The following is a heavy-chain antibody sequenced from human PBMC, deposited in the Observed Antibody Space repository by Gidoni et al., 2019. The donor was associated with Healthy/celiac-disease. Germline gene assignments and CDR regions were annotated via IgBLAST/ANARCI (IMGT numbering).Heavy chain of an antibody. J-gene: IGHJ6*03. CDR3: AKAVAGTEGYYYYMDV. Sequence: EVQLVESGGGLVQPGRSLRLSCAASGFTFDDYAMHWVRQAPGKGLEWVSGISWNSGSIGYADSVKGRFTISRDNAKNSLYLQMNSLRAEDTALYYCAKAVAGTEGYYYYMDVWGKGTTVTVSS. V-gene: IGHV3-9*01. CDR1: GFTFDDYA. CDR2: ISWNSGSI. D-gene: IGHD6-19*01.